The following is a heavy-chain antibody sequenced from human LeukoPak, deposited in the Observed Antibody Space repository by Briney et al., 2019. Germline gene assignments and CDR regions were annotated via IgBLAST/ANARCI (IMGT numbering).Heavy chain of an antibody. CDR1: GFTFSTYA. V-gene: IGHV3-23*01. CDR2: FGGGGNT. CDR3: ARGLQAYYDSLTGYYRARYYFDY. J-gene: IGHJ4*02. Sequence: GGSLRLSCAASGFTFSTYAMSWVRQAPGTGLEWVSAFGGGGNTYYADSVKGRFTISRDNSKNTLYLQMNSLRVEDTAVYYCARGLQAYYDSLTGYYRARYYFDYWGQGTLVTVSS. D-gene: IGHD3-9*01.